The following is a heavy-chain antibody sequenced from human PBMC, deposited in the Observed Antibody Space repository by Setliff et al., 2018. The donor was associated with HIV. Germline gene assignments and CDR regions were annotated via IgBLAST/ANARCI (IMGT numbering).Heavy chain of an antibody. CDR3: ARGRCTGGTCSGRYSYLRIDV. CDR1: GGTSSDYS. Sequence: PSETLSLTCAVYGGTSSDYSWTWIRRPPGKGLEWIGEIHRSGRTEYNPSLTSRITMSVDSSKNQFSLRLTSVAAADTAVYYCARGRCTGGTCSGRYSYLRIDVWGKGTTVTVSS. V-gene: IGHV4-34*01. CDR2: IHRSGRT. D-gene: IGHD2-8*02. J-gene: IGHJ6*03.